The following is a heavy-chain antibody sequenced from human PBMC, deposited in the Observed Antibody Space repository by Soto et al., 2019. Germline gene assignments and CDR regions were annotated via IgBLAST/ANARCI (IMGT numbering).Heavy chain of an antibody. J-gene: IGHJ3*02. V-gene: IGHV3-33*01. D-gene: IGHD5-18*01. CDR2: IGYDGSNK. CDR1: GFTFSSYG. Sequence: QVQLVESGGGVVQPGRSLRLSCAASGFTFSSYGMHWVRQAPGKGLEWVAVIGYDGSNKYYADALKGRFTISRDNSKNTHYLQMNSLRAEDTAVYYCAIDDSYGRECDAFDIWGQGTMVTVSS. CDR3: AIDDSYGRECDAFDI.